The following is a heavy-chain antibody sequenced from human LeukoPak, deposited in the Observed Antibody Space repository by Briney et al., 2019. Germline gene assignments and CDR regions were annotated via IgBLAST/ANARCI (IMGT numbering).Heavy chain of an antibody. CDR1: GFNLGSYW. V-gene: IGHV3-7*04. J-gene: IGHJ4*02. CDR3: ARDYSNAWNYFDH. Sequence: PGGSLRLSCAASGFNLGSYWMSWVRQAPGKGLEWVANIKQDGSEKYYVDSVKGRFTISRDIAKNSLSLEMSSLRAEDTAVYYCARDYSNAWNYFDHWGQGTLVTVSS. D-gene: IGHD6-19*01. CDR2: IKQDGSEK.